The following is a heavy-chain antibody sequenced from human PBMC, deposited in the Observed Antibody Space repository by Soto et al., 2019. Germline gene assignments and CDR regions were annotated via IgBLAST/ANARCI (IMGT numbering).Heavy chain of an antibody. CDR2: IYYSGST. J-gene: IGHJ5*02. Sequence: PSETLSLTCTVSCGSISSYYWSWILHPPGKGLEWIGYIYYSGSTNYNPSLKSRVTISVDTSKNQFSLKLSSVTAADTAVYYCARVPVVAARPSSWFDPWGQGTLVTVSS. CDR3: ARVPVVAARPSSWFDP. D-gene: IGHD6-6*01. V-gene: IGHV4-59*01. CDR1: CGSISSYY.